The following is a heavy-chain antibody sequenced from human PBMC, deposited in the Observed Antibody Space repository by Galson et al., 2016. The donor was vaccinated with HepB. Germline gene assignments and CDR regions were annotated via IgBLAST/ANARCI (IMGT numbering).Heavy chain of an antibody. Sequence: SETLSLTCAVYGGSLTGYYWSWIRQPPGKGLEWIGEINQSGSTNYNPSLKSRVTISIDTSKNQFSLKLSSVTAADTALYYCATADVYSSGWFDYWGHGTLVTVSS. D-gene: IGHD6-19*01. CDR1: GGSLTGYY. V-gene: IGHV4-34*01. J-gene: IGHJ4*01. CDR3: ATADVYSSGWFDY. CDR2: INQSGST.